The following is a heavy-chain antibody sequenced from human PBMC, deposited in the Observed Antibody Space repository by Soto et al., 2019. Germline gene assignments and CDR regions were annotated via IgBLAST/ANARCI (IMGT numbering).Heavy chain of an antibody. Sequence: PWGSLVVSCASSGFTFDSYAMTWVGQVPGNGLEWVSVISGSGGRTYYADSVKGRFTISRDNSKNTLHLQMKSLRAEDTAVYYCAKDHGYGDYENYYGMDVWGQGTTVTVSS. V-gene: IGHV3-23*01. CDR2: ISGSGGRT. D-gene: IGHD4-17*01. CDR3: AKDHGYGDYENYYGMDV. J-gene: IGHJ6*02. CDR1: GFTFDSYA.